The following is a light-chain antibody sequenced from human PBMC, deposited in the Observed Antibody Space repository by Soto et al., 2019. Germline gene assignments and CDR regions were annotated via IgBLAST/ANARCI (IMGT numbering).Light chain of an antibody. CDR1: QGINSW. CDR2: AAS. J-gene: IGKJ5*01. Sequence: DIQMTQYPSSVSASVGDRVTMTCRASQGINSWLAWYQQKPGKAPKLLIYAASNLQSGVPSRFSGSGSGTDFTLTISSLQPEDFATYYCQHADSFPLIPFGQGRRLEI. CDR3: QHADSFPLIP. V-gene: IGKV1-12*01.